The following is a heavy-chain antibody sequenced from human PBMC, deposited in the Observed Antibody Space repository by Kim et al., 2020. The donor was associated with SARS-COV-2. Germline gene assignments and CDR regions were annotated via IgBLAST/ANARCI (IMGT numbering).Heavy chain of an antibody. V-gene: IGHV4-39*07. CDR3: ARGRVGIGY. Sequence: GSGNYNPSLKSRVTISVDTSKNQFSLSLTSLTAADTAVYYCARGRVGIGYWGQGTLVTVSS. D-gene: IGHD1-26*01. CDR2: GSG. J-gene: IGHJ4*02.